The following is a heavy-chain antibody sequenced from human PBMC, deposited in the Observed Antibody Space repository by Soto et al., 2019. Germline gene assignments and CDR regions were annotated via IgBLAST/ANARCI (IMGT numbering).Heavy chain of an antibody. Sequence: EVHLVESGGGLVQPGGSLRVSCAASGFTFSNYAMNWVRQAPGKGLEWVSYISIGSGSIFYADSVKGRFTISRDDAKNSLYLQMNTLRDEDTAAYYCVRDDRWAFDFWGQGTMVTVSS. CDR3: VRDDRWAFDF. CDR1: GFTFSNYA. D-gene: IGHD3-22*01. CDR2: ISIGSGSI. J-gene: IGHJ3*01. V-gene: IGHV3-48*02.